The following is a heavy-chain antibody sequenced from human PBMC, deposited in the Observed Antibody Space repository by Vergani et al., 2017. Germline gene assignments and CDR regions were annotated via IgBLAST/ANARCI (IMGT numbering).Heavy chain of an antibody. Sequence: QVQLVESGGGVVQPGRSLRLSCAASGFTFSSYAMHWVRQAPGKGLEWVAVISYDGSNKYYADSVKGRFTISRDNSKNTLYLQMNSLRAEDTAVYYCARAGKVPLTGSESYYPYYYYMDVWGKGTTVTVSS. CDR1: GFTFSSYA. CDR3: ARAGKVPLTGSESYYPYYYYMDV. CDR2: ISYDGSNK. D-gene: IGHD3-10*01. J-gene: IGHJ6*03. V-gene: IGHV3-30-3*01.